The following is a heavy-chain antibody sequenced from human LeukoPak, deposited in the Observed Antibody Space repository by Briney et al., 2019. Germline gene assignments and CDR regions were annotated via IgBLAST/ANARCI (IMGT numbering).Heavy chain of an antibody. V-gene: IGHV3-7*03. CDR1: GFSFSGYW. CDR2: IKQDGSVK. Sequence: PGGSLRLSCAASGFSFSGYWMSWVRQTPGKGLEWVANIKQDGSVKNSVDSMKGRFTISRDNTKNSLYLEMNSLRAEDTAIYYCAKDLSDYHSSAYYPRFDYWGQGTLVTVSS. J-gene: IGHJ4*02. D-gene: IGHD3-22*01. CDR3: AKDLSDYHSSAYYPRFDY.